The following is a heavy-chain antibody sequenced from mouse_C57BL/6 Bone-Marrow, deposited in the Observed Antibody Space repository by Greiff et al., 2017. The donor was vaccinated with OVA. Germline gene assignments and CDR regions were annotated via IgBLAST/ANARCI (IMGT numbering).Heavy chain of an antibody. CDR2: INPGSGGT. CDR3: AREGYYYGSVGYIYYAMDY. V-gene: IGHV1-54*01. J-gene: IGHJ4*01. CDR1: GYAFTNYL. D-gene: IGHD1-1*01. Sequence: QVQLQQSGAELVRPGTSVKVSCKASGYAFTNYLIEWVKQRPGQGLEWIGVINPGSGGTNYNEKFKGKATLTADKSSSTAYMQLSSLTSEDSAVYFCAREGYYYGSVGYIYYAMDYWGQGTSVTVSS.